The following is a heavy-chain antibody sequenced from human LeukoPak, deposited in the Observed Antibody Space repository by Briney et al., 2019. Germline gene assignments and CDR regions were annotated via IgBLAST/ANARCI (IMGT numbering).Heavy chain of an antibody. D-gene: IGHD3-9*01. CDR1: GGSFSGYY. Sequence: PSETLSLTYAVYGGSFSGYYWSWIRQPPGKGLEWIGEINHSGSTNYNPSLKSRVTISVDTSKNQFSLKLSSVTAADTAVYYCVRPDDNSFDFWGQGTMVTVSS. V-gene: IGHV4-34*01. CDR3: VRPDDNSFDF. CDR2: INHSGST. J-gene: IGHJ3*01.